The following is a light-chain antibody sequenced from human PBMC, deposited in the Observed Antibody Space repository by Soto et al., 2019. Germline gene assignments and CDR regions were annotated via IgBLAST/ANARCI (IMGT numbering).Light chain of an antibody. CDR2: DAS. Sequence: DIQMNQSPSTLSASVGARVTITCRASQSVNTWLAWYQQKPGKAPVLLIYDASSLKSGVPSRFRGSGSGTECTLTITSLQPDDFEIYYCQHYHGYPFTFGPGTKVDIK. CDR1: QSVNTW. CDR3: QHYHGYPFT. J-gene: IGKJ3*01. V-gene: IGKV1-5*01.